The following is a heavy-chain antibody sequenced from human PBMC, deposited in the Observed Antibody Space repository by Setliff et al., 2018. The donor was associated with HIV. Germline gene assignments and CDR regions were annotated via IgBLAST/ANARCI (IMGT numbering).Heavy chain of an antibody. CDR1: GFTFDDYA. Sequence: GSLRLSCAASGFTFDDYAMHWVRQAPGKGLEWIGSIYHSENTYYNPSLMSRVTISLDTPKNQFSLKLNSVIAADTAVYYCARVGDSRSSYGMDVWGQGTTVTVSS. V-gene: IGHV4-38-2*01. CDR3: ARVGDSRSSYGMDV. J-gene: IGHJ6*02. CDR2: IYHSENT. D-gene: IGHD6-6*01.